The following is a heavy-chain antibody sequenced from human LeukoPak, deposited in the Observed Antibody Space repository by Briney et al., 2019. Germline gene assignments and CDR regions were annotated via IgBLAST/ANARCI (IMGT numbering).Heavy chain of an antibody. J-gene: IGHJ5*02. V-gene: IGHV4-4*07. CDR1: GCSISRYY. Sequence: SETLTLSCTVSGCSISRYYWSWIRQPAGKGLECIWLIYTSGSTNYNPSLKSRVTMSVDTSKNQFSLKLSSVTAADTAVYYCARDGSSSSWYWFDPWGQGTLVTVSS. D-gene: IGHD6-13*01. CDR3: ARDGSSSSWYWFDP. CDR2: IYTSGST.